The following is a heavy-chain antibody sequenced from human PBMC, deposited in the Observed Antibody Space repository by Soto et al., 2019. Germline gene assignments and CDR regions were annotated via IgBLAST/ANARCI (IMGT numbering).Heavy chain of an antibody. V-gene: IGHV1-58*02. CDR3: ARDLGGYCSGGSCPSYWYYGMDV. CDR1: GSGFISSG. CDR2: IVVASGQT. D-gene: IGHD2-15*01. Sequence: SVKVSCKASGSGFISSGIQWVRQAHGQRLEWIGWIVVASGQTNYTQNFRGRVAITRDTSTATAYIELTGLTSEDTAVYYCARDLGGYCSGGSCPSYWYYGMDVWGQGTTVTVSS. J-gene: IGHJ6*02.